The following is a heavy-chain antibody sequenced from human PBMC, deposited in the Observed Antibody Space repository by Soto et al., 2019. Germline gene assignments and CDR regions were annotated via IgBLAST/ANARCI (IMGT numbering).Heavy chain of an antibody. D-gene: IGHD6-19*01. V-gene: IGHV3-23*01. Sequence: GGSLRLSCTASGFSFSSHAMSWVRQAPGKGLEWVSGIGGSGGSTYHAESVKGRFTISRDNSKNTLYLQMNSLRADDTAVYFCAKDYTNGWFYFDYWGRGTLVTVS. CDR2: IGGSGGST. J-gene: IGHJ4*02. CDR1: GFSFSSHA. CDR3: AKDYTNGWFYFDY.